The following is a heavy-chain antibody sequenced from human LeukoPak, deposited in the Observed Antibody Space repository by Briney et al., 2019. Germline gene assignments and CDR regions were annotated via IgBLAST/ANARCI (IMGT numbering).Heavy chain of an antibody. CDR3: ARDSRYDFWSGYLDY. V-gene: IGHV1-69*05. Sequence: SVKVSCKASGGTFSSYAISWVRQAPGQGLEWMGGIIPIFGTANYAQKFQGRVTITTDESTSTAYMELSSLRSEDTAVYYCARDSRYDFWSGYLDYWGQGTLVTVSS. D-gene: IGHD3-3*01. CDR1: GGTFSSYA. J-gene: IGHJ4*02. CDR2: IIPIFGTA.